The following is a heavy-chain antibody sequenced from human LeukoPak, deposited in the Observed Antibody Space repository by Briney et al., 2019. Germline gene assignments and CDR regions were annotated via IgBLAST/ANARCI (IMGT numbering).Heavy chain of an antibody. D-gene: IGHD3-22*01. CDR2: ISAYNGNT. CDR3: ARDRPPYYDSSGYYRLGAFDI. V-gene: IGHV1-18*01. Sequence: GASVKVSCKASGYTFTSYGISWVRQAPGQGLEWMGWISAYNGNTNYAQKLQGRVTMTTDTSTRTAYMELRSLRSDDTAVYYCARDRPPYYDSSGYYRLGAFDIWGQGTMVTVSS. CDR1: GYTFTSYG. J-gene: IGHJ3*02.